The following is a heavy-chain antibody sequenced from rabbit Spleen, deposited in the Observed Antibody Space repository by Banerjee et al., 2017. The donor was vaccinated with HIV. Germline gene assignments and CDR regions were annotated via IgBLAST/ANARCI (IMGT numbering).Heavy chain of an antibody. CDR2: IDTGDGST. CDR1: GFILSDYW. D-gene: IGHD4-2*01. CDR3: ARGAGWSDRWHFDL. V-gene: IGHV1S45*01. Sequence: QEQLVESGGGLVQPEGSLTLTCKASGFILSDYWLCWVRQAPGKGLEWIACIDTGDGSTYYATWVNGRFTISKTPSTSVTLQGTSLTAADTATYFCARGAGWSDRWHFDLWGPGTLVTVS. J-gene: IGHJ4*01.